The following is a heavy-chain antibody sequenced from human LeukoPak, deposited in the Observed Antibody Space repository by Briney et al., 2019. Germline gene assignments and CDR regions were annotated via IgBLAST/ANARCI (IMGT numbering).Heavy chain of an antibody. Sequence: GASVKVSCKASGYTFTSYYMHWVRQAPGQGLEWMGIINPSGGSTSYAQKFQGRVTMTRDMSTSTVYIELSSLRSEDTAVYYCARTMVRGVSPVGYWGQGTLVTVSS. CDR1: GYTFTSYY. J-gene: IGHJ4*02. CDR2: INPSGGST. V-gene: IGHV1-46*01. D-gene: IGHD3-10*01. CDR3: ARTMVRGVSPVGY.